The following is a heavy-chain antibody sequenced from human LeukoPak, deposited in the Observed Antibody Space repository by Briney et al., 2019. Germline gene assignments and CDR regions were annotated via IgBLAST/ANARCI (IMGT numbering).Heavy chain of an antibody. J-gene: IGHJ4*02. CDR1: GGSISSSSYY. D-gene: IGHD4-23*01. CDR2: IFYSGST. Sequence: PSETLSLTCTVSGGSISSSSYYWGWIRQPPGKGLEWIGSIFYSGSTYYNPSLKSRVTISVDTSKNQFSLKLSSVTAADTAVYYCAREQHLTPHFDYWGQGTLVTVSS. CDR3: AREQHLTPHFDY. V-gene: IGHV4-39*07.